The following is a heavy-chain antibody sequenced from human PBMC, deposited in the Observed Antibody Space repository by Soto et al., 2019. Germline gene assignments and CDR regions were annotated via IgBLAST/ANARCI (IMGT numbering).Heavy chain of an antibody. CDR2: ISAYNGNT. CDR3: ARDYPPGWLPFAY. V-gene: IGHV1-18*01. Sequence: QVQLVQSGAEVKKPGASVKVSCKASGYTFTSYGISWVRQAPGQGLEWMGWISAYNGNTNHAQKLQGRVTRTTDTDTSTGYMERRSLRSDDTAVYYCARDYPPGWLPFAYWGQGTLVTVSS. CDR1: GYTFTSYG. J-gene: IGHJ4*02. D-gene: IGHD3-10*01.